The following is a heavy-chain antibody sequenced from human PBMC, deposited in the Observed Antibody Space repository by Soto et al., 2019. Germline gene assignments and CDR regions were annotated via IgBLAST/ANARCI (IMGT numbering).Heavy chain of an antibody. CDR2: VNGGNGNT. CDR1: EYTFTSYT. Sequence: ASVKVSCKASEYTFTSYTMHWLRQAPGQRLEWMAWVNGGNGNTKYSKKFKGRVTITRDTSANKAEMELSSLRPDDTAVYYCARAIGGPTTTGWLDPWGQGTLVTVSS. D-gene: IGHD1-26*01. J-gene: IGHJ5*02. CDR3: ARAIGGPTTTGWLDP. V-gene: IGHV1-3*01.